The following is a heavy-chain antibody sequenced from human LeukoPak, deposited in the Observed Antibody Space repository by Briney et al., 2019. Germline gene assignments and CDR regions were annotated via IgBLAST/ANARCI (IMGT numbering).Heavy chain of an antibody. J-gene: IGHJ4*02. V-gene: IGHV4-59*08. D-gene: IGHD4-17*01. CDR2: IYYSGIT. CDR3: AKVGAYGDYARHDY. Sequence: SETLSLTCTVSGGSISSYYWTWIRQPPGKGLEWIGYIYYSGITNYNPSLKSRVTISVDTSKNEFSLRLTSVTAADTAVYYCAKVGAYGDYARHDYWGQGTLVTVSS. CDR1: GGSISSYY.